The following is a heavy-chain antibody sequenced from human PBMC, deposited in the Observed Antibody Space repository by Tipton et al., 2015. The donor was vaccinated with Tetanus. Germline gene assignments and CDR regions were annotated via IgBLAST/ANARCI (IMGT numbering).Heavy chain of an antibody. D-gene: IGHD2-15*01. CDR2: IFPLFGTA. J-gene: IGHJ4*02. CDR1: GVTFSSYA. Sequence: QSGAEVKKPGSSVRASCKTFGVTFSSYAISWVRQAPGQGLEWVGGIFPLFGTANYAPEFQGRVTLTADESTDTAYMELSSLRSEDTAVYYCARPARYCSGGSCFLALDFWGQGTLVTVSS. V-gene: IGHV1-69*01. CDR3: ARPARYCSGGSCFLALDF.